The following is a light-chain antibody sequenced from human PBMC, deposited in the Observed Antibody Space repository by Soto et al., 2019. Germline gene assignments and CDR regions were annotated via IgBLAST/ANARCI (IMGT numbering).Light chain of an antibody. J-gene: IGKJ2*01. CDR1: QSVTNSY. Sequence: EVVLTQSPGTLSLSTGERATLSCRASQSVTNSYLAWYQQKPDQAPRLLIYGASIRATGIPDRFSGSGSVADFTLTISSLEPEDFALFYCQHFDSSSYTFGQGTKLEI. CDR3: QHFDSSSYT. V-gene: IGKV3-20*01. CDR2: GAS.